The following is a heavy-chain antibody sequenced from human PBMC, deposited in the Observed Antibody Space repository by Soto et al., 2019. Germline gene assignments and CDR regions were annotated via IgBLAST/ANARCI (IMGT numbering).Heavy chain of an antibody. Sequence: ASVKVSCKASGYTFTSYAMHWVRRAPGQRLEWMGWINAGNGNTKYSQKFQGRVTITRDTSASTAYMELSSLRSEDTAVYYCARGYYDFWSGSPLPFDYWGQGTLVTVSS. D-gene: IGHD3-3*01. V-gene: IGHV1-3*01. CDR3: ARGYYDFWSGSPLPFDY. CDR1: GYTFTSYA. CDR2: INAGNGNT. J-gene: IGHJ4*02.